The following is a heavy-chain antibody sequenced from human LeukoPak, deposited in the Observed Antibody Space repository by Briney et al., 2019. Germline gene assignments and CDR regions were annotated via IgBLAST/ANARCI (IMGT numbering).Heavy chain of an antibody. J-gene: IGHJ3*02. V-gene: IGHV1-18*01. CDR1: GFSFPNYG. D-gene: IGHD1-1*01. CDR2: ITAYDGDT. CDR3: ARDYQLPSGPDLFDI. Sequence: GASVKVSCKASGFSFPNYGISWVRQAPGQGLEWIGWITAYDGDTNYAQKFQDRVTMATDTSTSTASMELWSLRSDDTAVYYCARDYQLPSGPDLFDIWGQGTVVTVSS.